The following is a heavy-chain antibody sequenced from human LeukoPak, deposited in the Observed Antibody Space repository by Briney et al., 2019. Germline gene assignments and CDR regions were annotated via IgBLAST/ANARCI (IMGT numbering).Heavy chain of an antibody. D-gene: IGHD4-23*01. CDR2: INPNSGDT. Sequence: ASVKVSCKTSEYTFTGYYMHWVRQAPGQGLEWMGWINPNSGDTNYAQKFQGRVTMTRHTSISTAYMELSRLRSDDTAVYYCARVRWLPVEPWAALPFDIWGQGTMVTVSS. CDR1: EYTFTGYY. V-gene: IGHV1-2*02. CDR3: ARVRWLPVEPWAALPFDI. J-gene: IGHJ3*02.